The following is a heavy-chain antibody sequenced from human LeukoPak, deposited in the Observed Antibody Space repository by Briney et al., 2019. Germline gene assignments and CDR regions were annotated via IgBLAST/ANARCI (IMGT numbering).Heavy chain of an antibody. CDR3: ARPVADTDAFDI. D-gene: IGHD6-19*01. CDR2: INSDGSST. J-gene: IGHJ3*02. CDR1: GFTFSSYW. V-gene: IGHV3-74*01. Sequence: GGSLRLSCAASGFTFSSYWMHWVRQAPGKGLVWVSRINSDGSSTSYADSVKGRFTISRDNAKNTLYLQMNSPRAEDTAVYYCARPVADTDAFDIWGQGTMVTVSS.